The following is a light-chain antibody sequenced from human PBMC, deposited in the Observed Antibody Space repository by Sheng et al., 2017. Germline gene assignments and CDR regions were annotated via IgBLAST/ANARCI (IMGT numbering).Light chain of an antibody. CDR2: DDR. V-gene: IGLV3-21*02. J-gene: IGLJ2*01. Sequence: YDLTQPPSLLVTPGQTARITCGGDKIVRKSVHWYQLKPGQAPVAVIYDDRDRPSGIPDRFSGASSANTATLSITRVEAGDEADYYCQVWDDDTDQVIFGGGTKLTV. CDR1: KIVRKS. CDR3: QVWDDDTDQVI.